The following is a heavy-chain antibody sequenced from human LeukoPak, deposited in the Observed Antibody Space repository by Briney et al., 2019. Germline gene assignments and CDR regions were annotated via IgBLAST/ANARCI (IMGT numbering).Heavy chain of an antibody. J-gene: IGHJ4*02. V-gene: IGHV3-30*03. CDR2: ISYDGSNT. CDR3: ARDGDYYASGSYYLALDY. CDR1: GFTFSSYG. Sequence: GSLRLSCAASGFTFSSYGMHWVRQAPGKGLEWVAVISYDGSNTYYADSVKGRFTISRDNSKNTLYLQMNSLRAEDTAVYYCARDGDYYASGSYYLALDYWGLGTLVTVSS. D-gene: IGHD3-10*01.